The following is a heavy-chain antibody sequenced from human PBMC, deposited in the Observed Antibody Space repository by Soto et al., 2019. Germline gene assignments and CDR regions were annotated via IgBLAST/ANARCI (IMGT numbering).Heavy chain of an antibody. CDR3: ARATALSGMDV. CDR1: GGSISSGDYY. Sequence: LSLTCTVSGGSISSGDYYWSWIRQPPGKGLEWIGYIYYSGSTYYNPSLKSRVTISVDTSKNQFSLKLSSVTAADTAVYYCARATALSGMDVWGQGTTVTVSS. CDR2: IYYSGST. V-gene: IGHV4-30-4*01. J-gene: IGHJ6*02.